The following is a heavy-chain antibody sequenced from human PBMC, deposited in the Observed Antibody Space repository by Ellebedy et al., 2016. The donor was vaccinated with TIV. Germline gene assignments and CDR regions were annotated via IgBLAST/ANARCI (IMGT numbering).Heavy chain of an antibody. CDR3: ARHPGYRTAEYFHH. CDR1: GGTFSSYG. Sequence: SVKVSCKASGGTFSSYGFSWVRQAPGQGLEWMGGIIGMFATVNYAQKFQGRVTITADEFTSTAYMELSSLTSEDTAVYYCARHPGYRTAEYFHHWGQGTLVTVSS. V-gene: IGHV1-69*13. D-gene: IGHD5-12*01. CDR2: IIGMFATV. J-gene: IGHJ1*01.